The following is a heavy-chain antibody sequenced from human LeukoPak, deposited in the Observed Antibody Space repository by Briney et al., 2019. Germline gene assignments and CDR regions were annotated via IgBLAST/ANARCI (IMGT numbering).Heavy chain of an antibody. V-gene: IGHV1-46*01. J-gene: IGHJ4*02. CDR3: ARERGTYYDSSGYSFDY. D-gene: IGHD3-22*01. CDR1: GYTFTSYY. CDR2: INPSGGST. Sequence: ASVKVSCKASGYTFTSYYMHWVRQAPGQGLEWMGIINPSGGSTSYAQKFQGRATMTRDTSTSAVYMELSSLRSEDTAVYYCARERGTYYDSSGYSFDYWGQGTLVTVSS.